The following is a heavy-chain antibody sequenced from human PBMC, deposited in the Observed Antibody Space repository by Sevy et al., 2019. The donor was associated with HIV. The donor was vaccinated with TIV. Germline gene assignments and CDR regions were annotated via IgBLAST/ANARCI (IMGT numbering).Heavy chain of an antibody. Sequence: GGSLRLSCAASGLTFSDYWMSWVRQTPGKGLKWVANIKPDGSEKYYVDSVKGRFTISRDNTKNSLYLQMNSLRAEDTAVYYCARGEAARPYWGQGALVTVSS. CDR3: ARGEAARPY. V-gene: IGHV3-7*01. D-gene: IGHD6-6*01. CDR1: GLTFSDYW. CDR2: IKPDGSEK. J-gene: IGHJ4*02.